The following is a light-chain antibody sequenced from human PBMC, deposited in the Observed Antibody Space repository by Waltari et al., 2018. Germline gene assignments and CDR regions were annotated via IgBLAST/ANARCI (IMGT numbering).Light chain of an antibody. Sequence: EIVLTQSPATLSLSPGERATLSCRASQSVSSYLAWYQQKPGQAPRLLIYDASNRATGIPARFSGSGSGTDFTLTISSLEPEDAAVYFCHQYYLTPWTFGQGTKLEIK. J-gene: IGKJ1*01. CDR2: DAS. CDR1: QSVSSY. CDR3: HQYYLTPWT. V-gene: IGKV3-11*01.